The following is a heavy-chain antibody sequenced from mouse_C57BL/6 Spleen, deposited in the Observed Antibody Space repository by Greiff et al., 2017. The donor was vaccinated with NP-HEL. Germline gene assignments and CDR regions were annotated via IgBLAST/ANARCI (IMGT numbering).Heavy chain of an antibody. V-gene: IGHV1-7*01. D-gene: IGHD2-4*01. CDR3: ARENYDYGTDAMDY. Sequence: QVQLKQSGAELAKPGASVKLSCTASGYTFTSYWMHWVQQRPGQGLEWIGYINPSSGYTKYNQKFKDKATLTADKSSSTAYMQLSSLTYEDSAVYYCARENYDYGTDAMDYWGQGTSVTVSS. J-gene: IGHJ4*01. CDR2: INPSSGYT. CDR1: GYTFTSYW.